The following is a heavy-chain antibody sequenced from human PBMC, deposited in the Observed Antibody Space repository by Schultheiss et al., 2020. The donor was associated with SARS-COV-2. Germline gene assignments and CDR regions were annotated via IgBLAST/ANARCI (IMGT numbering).Heavy chain of an antibody. CDR1: RFSISSGYY. CDR2: MFYTDNT. CDR3: ASTSDIVVAVATA. V-gene: IGHV4-38-2*01. Sequence: SETLSLTCAVSRFSISSGYYWGWIRQPPGKGLEWIGSMFYTDNTYYNPPLKSRVTISADTSKNQFSLRLSSVTATDTAVYYCASTSDIVVAVATAWGQGTLVTVSS. J-gene: IGHJ1*01. D-gene: IGHD2-15*01.